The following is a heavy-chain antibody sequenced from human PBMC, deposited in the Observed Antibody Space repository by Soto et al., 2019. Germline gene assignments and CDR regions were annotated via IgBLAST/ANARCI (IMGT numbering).Heavy chain of an antibody. V-gene: IGHV3-30*18. CDR2: ISYDGSNK. CDR3: AKDVGFRPAALNYYYMDV. J-gene: IGHJ6*03. Sequence: QVQLVESGGGVVQPGRSLRLSCAASGFTFSSYGMHWVRQAPGKGLEWVAVISYDGSNKYYADSVKGRFTISRDNSKNTLYLQMNSLRAEDTAVYHCAKDVGFRPAALNYYYMDVWGKGTTVTVSS. D-gene: IGHD2-2*01. CDR1: GFTFSSYG.